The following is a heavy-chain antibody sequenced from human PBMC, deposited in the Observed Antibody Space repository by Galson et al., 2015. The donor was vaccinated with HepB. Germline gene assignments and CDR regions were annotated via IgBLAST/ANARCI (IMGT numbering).Heavy chain of an antibody. V-gene: IGHV1-69*13. CDR3: ASGYCTGGVCYTPGNFDY. CDR2: IIPIFGTA. Sequence: SVKVSCKASGGTFSSYAISWVRQAPGQGLEWMGGIIPIFGTANYAQKFQGRVTITADESTSTAYMELSSLRSEDTAVYYCASGYCTGGVCYTPGNFDYWGQGTLVTVSS. J-gene: IGHJ4*02. CDR1: GGTFSSYA. D-gene: IGHD2-8*02.